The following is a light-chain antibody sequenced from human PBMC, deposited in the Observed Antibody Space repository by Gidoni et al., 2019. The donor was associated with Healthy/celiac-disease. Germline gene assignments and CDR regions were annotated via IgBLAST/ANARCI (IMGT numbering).Light chain of an antibody. J-gene: IGKJ1*01. V-gene: IGKV1-5*01. CDR3: QQYNSYSRT. Sequence: GDRVTITCRASQSISSWLAWYQQKPGKAPKLLIYDASSLESGVPSRFSGSGSGTEFTLTISSLQPDDFATYYCQQYNSYSRTFVQXTKVEIK. CDR1: QSISSW. CDR2: DAS.